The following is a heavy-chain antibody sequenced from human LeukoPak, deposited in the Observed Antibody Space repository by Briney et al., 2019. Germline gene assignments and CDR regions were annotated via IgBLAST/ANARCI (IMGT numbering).Heavy chain of an antibody. CDR3: ARGHCSGGSCYGPHDNWFDP. CDR1: GFTFSSYD. D-gene: IGHD2-15*01. Sequence: GGSLRLSCAAAGFTFSSYDMHWVRQATGKGLEWVSAIGTAGDTYYPGSVKGRFTISRANAKNSLYLQMNSLRAGDTAVYYCARGHCSGGSCYGPHDNWFDPWGQGTLVTVSS. V-gene: IGHV3-13*01. J-gene: IGHJ5*02. CDR2: IGTAGDT.